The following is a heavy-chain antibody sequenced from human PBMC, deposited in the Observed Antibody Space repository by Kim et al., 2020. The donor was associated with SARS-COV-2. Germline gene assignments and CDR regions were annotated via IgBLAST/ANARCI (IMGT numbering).Heavy chain of an antibody. Sequence: QAPGKGREGLAIINPSDGRTNSARKFQGRVTMTRDTSTSTVYMEVSSLSSEDTAVYYCSRGFHGSVDYWGQGTLVTVSS. D-gene: IGHD3-10*01. J-gene: IGHJ4*02. CDR2: INPSDGRT. V-gene: IGHV1-46*03. CDR3: SRGFHGSVDY.